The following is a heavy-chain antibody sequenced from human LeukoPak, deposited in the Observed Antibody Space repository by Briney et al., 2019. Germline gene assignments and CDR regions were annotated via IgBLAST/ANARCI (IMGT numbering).Heavy chain of an antibody. CDR1: GGSISSYY. V-gene: IGHV4-59*01. D-gene: IGHD3-9*01. J-gene: IGHJ4*02. Sequence: SSETLSLTCTVSGGSISSYYWSWIRQPPGKGLEWIGYIYYSGTNYNPSLKSRVTMSVDTSKNQFSLKLSSVTAADTAVYYCARGLRSFDSSSPFDYWGQGTLVTVSS. CDR3: ARGLRSFDSSSPFDY. CDR2: IYYSGT.